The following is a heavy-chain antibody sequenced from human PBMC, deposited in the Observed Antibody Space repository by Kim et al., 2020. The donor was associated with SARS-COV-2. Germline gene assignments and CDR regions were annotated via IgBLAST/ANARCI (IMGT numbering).Heavy chain of an antibody. Sequence: ASVKVSCKASGYTFTSYDINWVRQATGQGLEWMGWMNPNSGNTGYAQKFQGRVTMTRNTSISTAYMELSSLRSEDTAVYYCARTGIEVIVVNSMDVWGQGTTVTVSS. D-gene: IGHD3-22*01. J-gene: IGHJ6*02. V-gene: IGHV1-8*01. CDR2: MNPNSGNT. CDR1: GYTFTSYD. CDR3: ARTGIEVIVVNSMDV.